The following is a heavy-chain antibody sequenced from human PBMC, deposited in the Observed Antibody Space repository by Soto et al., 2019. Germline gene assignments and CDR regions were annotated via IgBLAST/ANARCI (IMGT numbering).Heavy chain of an antibody. CDR1: VGSISSCDYY. D-gene: IGHD3-10*01. Sequence: SETLSLTCAVSVGSISSCDYYWSWIRQPPGKGLEWIGYIYYSGSTYYNPSLKSRVTISVDTSKNQFSLKLSSVTAADTAVYYCARVRGSGSYHLDYWGQGTLVTVSS. V-gene: IGHV4-30-4*01. CDR3: ARVRGSGSYHLDY. J-gene: IGHJ4*02. CDR2: IYYSGST.